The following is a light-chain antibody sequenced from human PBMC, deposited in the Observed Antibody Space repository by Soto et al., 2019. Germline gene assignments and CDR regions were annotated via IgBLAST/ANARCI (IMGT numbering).Light chain of an antibody. CDR1: QGISSY. J-gene: IGKJ2*01. Sequence: DIQLTQSPSFLSASVGDRVTITCRASQGISSYLAWYQQKPGKAPKLLIYAASTLQSGVPSRFSGSGSGTEFTLTINSLHPEDFATYYCQQLNSYPHTFGQGTQLEIK. CDR2: AAS. CDR3: QQLNSYPHT. V-gene: IGKV1-9*01.